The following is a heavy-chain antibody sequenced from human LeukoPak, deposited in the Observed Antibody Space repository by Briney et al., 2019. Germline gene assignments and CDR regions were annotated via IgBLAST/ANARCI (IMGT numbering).Heavy chain of an antibody. J-gene: IGHJ4*02. V-gene: IGHV3-33*01. CDR3: ARAWSSSWAVGY. CDR1: GFTFNIYG. Sequence: PGGSLRLSCAASGFTFNIYGMHWVRQAPGKGLEWVAFIWYDGSKKYYADSVKGRFTISRDNSKNTLYLQMNSLRAEDTAVYYCARAWSSSWAVGYWGQGTLVTVSS. CDR2: IWYDGSKK. D-gene: IGHD6-13*01.